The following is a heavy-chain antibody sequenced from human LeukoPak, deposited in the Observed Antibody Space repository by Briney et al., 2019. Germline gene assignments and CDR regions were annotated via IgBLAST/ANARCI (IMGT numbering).Heavy chain of an antibody. CDR1: GFTFSSYS. V-gene: IGHV3-21*01. J-gene: IGHJ4*02. CDR2: ISSSSSYI. CDR3: ARDPAVDTAMAHYGGYLDY. Sequence: GGSLRLSCAASGFTFSSYSMNWVRQAPGKGLEWVSSISSSSSYIYYADSVKGRFTISRDNAKNSLYLQMNSLRAEDTAVYYCARDPAVDTAMAHYGGYLDYWGQGTLVTVSS. D-gene: IGHD5-18*01.